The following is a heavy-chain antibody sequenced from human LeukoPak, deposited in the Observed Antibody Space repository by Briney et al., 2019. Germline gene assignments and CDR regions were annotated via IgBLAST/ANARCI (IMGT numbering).Heavy chain of an antibody. CDR1: GGSISSSNYY. D-gene: IGHD4-17*01. V-gene: IGHV4-39*07. CDR3: ATTVTTADAFDI. CDR2: IYYSGST. Sequence: SETLSLTCTVSGGSISSSNYYWGWIRQPPGKGLEWIGSIYYSGSTYYSPSLKSRVTISVDTSKNQFSLKLSSVTAADTAVYYCATTVTTADAFDIWGQGTMVTVSS. J-gene: IGHJ3*02.